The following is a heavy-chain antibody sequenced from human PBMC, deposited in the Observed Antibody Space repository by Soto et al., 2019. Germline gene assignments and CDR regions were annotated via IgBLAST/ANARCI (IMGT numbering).Heavy chain of an antibody. V-gene: IGHV3-30-3*01. CDR2: ISYDGSNK. Sequence: GGSLRLSCAASGFTFSSYAMHWVRQAPGKGLEWVAVISYDGSNKYYADSVKGRFTISRDNSKNTLYLQMNSLRAEDTAVYYCARVSAERPFDYWGQGTLVTVSS. CDR1: GFTFSSYA. J-gene: IGHJ4*02. D-gene: IGHD1-1*01. CDR3: ARVSAERPFDY.